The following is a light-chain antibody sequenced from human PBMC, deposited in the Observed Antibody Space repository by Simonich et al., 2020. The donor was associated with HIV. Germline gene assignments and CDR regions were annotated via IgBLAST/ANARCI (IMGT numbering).Light chain of an antibody. J-gene: IGKJ2*01. V-gene: IGKV1-39*01. CDR3: QQSYSTPYT. CDR1: QTISNY. CDR2: GSS. Sequence: DIQMTQSPSSLSASFGDRVTVTCLASQTISNYLNWYLQKPGKAPQLLIYGSSILQSGVPSRFSGIRSGTDFTLAISNLQPEDFATYYCQQSYSTPYTFGQGTKVEIK.